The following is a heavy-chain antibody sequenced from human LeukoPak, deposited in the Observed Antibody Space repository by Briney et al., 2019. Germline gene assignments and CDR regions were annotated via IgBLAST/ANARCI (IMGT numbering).Heavy chain of an antibody. CDR3: ARGLSSGYSVYFDY. J-gene: IGHJ4*02. V-gene: IGHV4-30-2*01. CDR1: GGSISSGGYS. CDR2: IYHSGST. Sequence: SGTLSLTCAVSGGSISSGGYSWSWIRQPPGKGLEWIGYIYHSGSTYYNPSLKSRVTISVDRSKNQFSLKLSSVTAADTAVYYCARGLSSGYSVYFDYWGQGTLVTVSS. D-gene: IGHD3-22*01.